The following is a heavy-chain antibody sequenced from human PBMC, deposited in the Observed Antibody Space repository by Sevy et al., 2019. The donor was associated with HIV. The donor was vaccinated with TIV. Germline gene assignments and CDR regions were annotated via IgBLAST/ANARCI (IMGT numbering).Heavy chain of an antibody. V-gene: IGHV1-2*02. D-gene: IGHD2-8*01. CDR1: GYTFTGYY. CDR2: ISPNNGVT. CDR3: TRGGNGFDN. Sequence: ASVNVSCKASGYTFTGYYIHWVRQAPGQGLEWMGWISPNNGVTNYGQKFQGRVTLTRDTSISTVYMELSRLSSDDTAVDFCTRGGNGFDNWGQGTLVTVSS. J-gene: IGHJ4*02.